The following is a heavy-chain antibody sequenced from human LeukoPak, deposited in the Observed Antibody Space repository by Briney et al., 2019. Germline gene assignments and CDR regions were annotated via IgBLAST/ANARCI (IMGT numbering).Heavy chain of an antibody. CDR1: GFTFSNYG. CDR3: AKSLCASSYCPVDS. D-gene: IGHD2-2*01. Sequence: GGSLRLSCAASGFTFSNYGMNWVRQAPEKGLEWVSALSGSGESTYYAGSVKGRFTISRDNSKNTLYLQMNSLRAEDTALYYCAKSLCASSYCPVDSWGQGTVVTVSS. V-gene: IGHV3-23*01. J-gene: IGHJ4*02. CDR2: LSGSGEST.